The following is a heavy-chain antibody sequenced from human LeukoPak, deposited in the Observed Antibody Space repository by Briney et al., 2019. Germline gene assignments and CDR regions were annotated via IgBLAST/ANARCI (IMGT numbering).Heavy chain of an antibody. Sequence: PGGSLRLSCAASEFTFRDYYMSWVRQAPGKGLEWVSYISSSGSTIYYADSVKGRFTISRDNAKNSLYLQMNSLRAEDTAVYYCARDSFVFTEVTQFDYWGQGTLVTVSS. CDR1: EFTFRDYY. D-gene: IGHD4-23*01. CDR2: ISSSGSTI. CDR3: ARDSFVFTEVTQFDY. J-gene: IGHJ4*02. V-gene: IGHV3-11*04.